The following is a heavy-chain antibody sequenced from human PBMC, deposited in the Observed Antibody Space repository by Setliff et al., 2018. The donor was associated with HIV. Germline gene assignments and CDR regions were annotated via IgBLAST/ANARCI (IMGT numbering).Heavy chain of an antibody. CDR3: TKKGPKGQWLVDLYFDS. Sequence: GGSLRLSCAASGFTFSSYAMSWVRQAPGKGLEWVSGISNSGYYTYYADSVKGRFTISRDNAKNSLYLQMNSLRADDTAVYYCTKKGPKGQWLVDLYFDSWGQGTLVTVSS. J-gene: IGHJ4*02. CDR2: ISNSGYYT. V-gene: IGHV3-23*01. CDR1: GFTFSSYA. D-gene: IGHD6-19*01.